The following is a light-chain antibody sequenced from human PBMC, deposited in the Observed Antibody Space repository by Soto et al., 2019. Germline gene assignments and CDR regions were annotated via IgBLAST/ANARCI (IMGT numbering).Light chain of an antibody. CDR2: EAS. V-gene: IGKV1-27*01. CDR3: QKYNDAPRT. Sequence: QMTQSPSSLSASVGDRVTITCRASQDISNYLAWYQQKPGGAPKLLIYEASTLQSGVPSRFSGSGSGADFTLTISSLQPEDVAIYDCQKYNDAPRTFDQGTRVEMK. J-gene: IGKJ1*01. CDR1: QDISNY.